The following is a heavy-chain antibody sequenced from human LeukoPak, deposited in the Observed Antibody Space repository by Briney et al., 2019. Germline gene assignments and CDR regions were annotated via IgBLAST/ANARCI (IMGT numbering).Heavy chain of an antibody. J-gene: IGHJ4*02. CDR1: GFTFITYA. CDR2: ISSSSSYI. D-gene: IGHD6-13*01. V-gene: IGHV3-21*01. Sequence: GGSLRLSCVASGFTFITYAMSWVRQAPGKGLEWVSSISSSSSYIYYADSVKGRFTISRDNAKNSLYLQMNSLRAGDTAVYYCARDGVSQLFDYWGQGTLVTVSS. CDR3: ARDGVSQLFDY.